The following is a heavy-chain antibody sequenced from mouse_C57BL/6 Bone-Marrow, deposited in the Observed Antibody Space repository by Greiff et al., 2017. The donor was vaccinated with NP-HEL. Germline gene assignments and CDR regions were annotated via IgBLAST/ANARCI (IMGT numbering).Heavy chain of an antibody. CDR1: GFSLTSYG. Sequence: VKLVESGPGLVQPSQSLSITCTVSGFSLTSYGVHWVRQSPGKGLEWLGVIWRGGSSDYNAAFMSRLSITKDNSKSQVFFTMNSLQADDTAIYYCAKNRGYDDYAMDYWGQGTSVTVSS. D-gene: IGHD2-2*01. CDR3: AKNRGYDDYAMDY. V-gene: IGHV2-5*01. CDR2: IWRGGSS. J-gene: IGHJ4*01.